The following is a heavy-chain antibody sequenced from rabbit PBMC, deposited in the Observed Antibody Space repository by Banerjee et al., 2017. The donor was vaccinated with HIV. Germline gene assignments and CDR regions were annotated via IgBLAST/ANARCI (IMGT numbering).Heavy chain of an antibody. CDR2: IYGGSSGTT. D-gene: IGHD6-1*01. J-gene: IGHJ4*01. Sequence: QSVEESGGDLVKPGASLTLTCTASGFSFSSIYYMCWVRQAPGKGLEWIACIYGGSSGTTYYASWAKGRFTISKTSSTTVTLQMTSLTAADTATYFCARGYAGYAGYGYVVNYFNLWGPGTLVTVS. CDR3: ARGYAGYAGYGYVVNYFNL. V-gene: IGHV1S40*01. CDR1: GFSFSSIYY.